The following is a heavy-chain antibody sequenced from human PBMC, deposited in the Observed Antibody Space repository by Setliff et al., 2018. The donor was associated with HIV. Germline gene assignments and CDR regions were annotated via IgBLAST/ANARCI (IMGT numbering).Heavy chain of an antibody. CDR2: ISPYNGHT. V-gene: IGHV1-18*01. J-gene: IGHJ6*02. Sequence: ASVKVSCKASGYTFLTYGISWVRQAPGHGLEWMGWISPYNGHTNYAQNFQGRVTMTTDTSTSRAYMELRSLRSDDTAAYFCARLGSGWSDSYYYAMGVWGQGTTVTVSS. CDR3: ARLGSGWSDSYYYAMGV. CDR1: GYTFLTYG. D-gene: IGHD6-19*01.